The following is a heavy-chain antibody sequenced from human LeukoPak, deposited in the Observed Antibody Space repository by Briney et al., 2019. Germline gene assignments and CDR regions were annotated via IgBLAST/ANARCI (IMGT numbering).Heavy chain of an antibody. CDR1: GYTFTGYY. CDR2: IIPIFGTA. V-gene: IGHV1-69*05. J-gene: IGHJ4*02. CDR3: ARGPMRTYSSGHHFDY. Sequence: SVKVSCKVSGYTFTGYYMHWVQQAPGKGLEWMGGIIPIFGTANYAQKFQGRVTITTDESTSTAYMELSSLRSEDTAVYYCARGPMRTYSSGHHFDYWGQGTLVTVSS. D-gene: IGHD6-19*01.